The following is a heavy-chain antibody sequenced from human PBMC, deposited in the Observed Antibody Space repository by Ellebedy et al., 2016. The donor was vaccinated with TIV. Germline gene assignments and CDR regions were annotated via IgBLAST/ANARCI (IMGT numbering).Heavy chain of an antibody. CDR2: IYSGGST. CDR3: APCGYSYGPQPYYFDY. J-gene: IGHJ4*02. Sequence: PGGSLRLSCAASGFTVSSNYMSWVRQAPGKGLEWVSVIYSGGSTYYADSVKGRFTISRDNSKNTLYLQMNSLRAEDTAVYYCAPCGYSYGPQPYYFDYWGQGTLVTVSS. V-gene: IGHV3-53*01. D-gene: IGHD5-18*01. CDR1: GFTVSSNY.